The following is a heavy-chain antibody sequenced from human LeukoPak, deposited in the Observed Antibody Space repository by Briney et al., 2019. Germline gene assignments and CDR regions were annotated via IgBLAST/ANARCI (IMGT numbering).Heavy chain of an antibody. D-gene: IGHD1-14*01. CDR2: IGPTGSDR. CDR1: GLTFSTSG. CDR3: ATETNGRHYDY. J-gene: IGHJ4*02. V-gene: IGHV3-21*06. Sequence: AGGSLRLSCTASGLTFSTSGFNWVRQAPGEGLEWVASIGPTGSDRYHADSIKGRFTISRDNANTFLYLQMNSLRAEDTAVYYCATETNGRHYDYWGQGTLLTVSS.